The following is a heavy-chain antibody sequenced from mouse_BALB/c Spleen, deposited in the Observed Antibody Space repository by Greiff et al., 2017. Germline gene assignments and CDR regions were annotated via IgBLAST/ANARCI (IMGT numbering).Heavy chain of an antibody. CDR1: GFTFSSFG. V-gene: IGHV5-17*02. Sequence: EVQVVESGGGLVQPGGSRKLSCAASGFTFSSFGMHWVRQAPEKGLEWVAYISSGSSTIYYADTVKGRFTISRDNPKNTLFLQMTSLRSEDTAMYYCARSPDLAYWGQGTLVTVSA. J-gene: IGHJ3*01. CDR3: ARSPDLAY. CDR2: ISSGSSTI.